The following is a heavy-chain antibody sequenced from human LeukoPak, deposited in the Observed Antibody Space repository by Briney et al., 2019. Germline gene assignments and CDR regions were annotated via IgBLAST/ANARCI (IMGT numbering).Heavy chain of an antibody. CDR1: GFIFSNYA. CDR2: ISGRSGST. D-gene: IGHD3-9*01. V-gene: IGHV3-23*01. Sequence: GGSLRLSCAASGFIFSNYAMYWVRQAPGKGLEWVSAISGRSGSTYYADSVKGRFTISRDSSKNTLYLQMNSLRGDDTAVYYCAKWGDYDVLTGYYVSDFWGQGTLVTVSS. J-gene: IGHJ4*02. CDR3: AKWGDYDVLTGYYVSDF.